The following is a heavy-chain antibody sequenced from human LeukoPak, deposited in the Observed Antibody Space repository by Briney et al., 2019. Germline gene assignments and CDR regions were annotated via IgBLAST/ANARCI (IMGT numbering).Heavy chain of an antibody. J-gene: IGHJ4*02. CDR2: IYYSGST. Sequence: SETLSLTCTVSGGSISSYYWSWIRQPPGKGLEWIGYIYYSGSTNYNPSLKSRVTISVGTSKNQFSLKLSSVTAADTAVYYCARRGSGWYVGYFDYWGQGTLVTVSS. CDR1: GGSISSYY. CDR3: ARRGSGWYVGYFDY. V-gene: IGHV4-59*08. D-gene: IGHD6-19*01.